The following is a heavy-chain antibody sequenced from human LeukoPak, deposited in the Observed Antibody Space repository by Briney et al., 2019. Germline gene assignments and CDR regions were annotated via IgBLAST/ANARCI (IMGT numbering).Heavy chain of an antibody. D-gene: IGHD2-21*01. CDR1: GGSISSSNW. J-gene: IGHJ1*01. CDR3: ARVYSTEYFQH. Sequence: SETLSLTCAVSGGSISSSNWWSWVRQPPGKGLEWIGEIYHSGSTNYNPSLKSRVTMSVDKSKNQFSLKLSSVTAADTAVYYCARVYSTEYFQHWGQGTLVTVSS. V-gene: IGHV4-4*02. CDR2: IYHSGST.